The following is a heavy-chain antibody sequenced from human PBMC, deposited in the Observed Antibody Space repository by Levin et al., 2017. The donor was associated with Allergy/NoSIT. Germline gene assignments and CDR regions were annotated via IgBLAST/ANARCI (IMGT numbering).Heavy chain of an antibody. J-gene: IGHJ4*02. D-gene: IGHD6-13*01. Sequence: GGSLRLSCAASGFTFDDYAMHWVRQAPGKGLEWVSGISWNSGSIGYADSVKGRFTISRDNAKNSLYLQMNSLRAEDTALYYCAKDRAGDSSSWYSALDYWGQGTLVTVSS. CDR3: AKDRAGDSSSWYSALDY. V-gene: IGHV3-9*01. CDR1: GFTFDDYA. CDR2: ISWNSGSI.